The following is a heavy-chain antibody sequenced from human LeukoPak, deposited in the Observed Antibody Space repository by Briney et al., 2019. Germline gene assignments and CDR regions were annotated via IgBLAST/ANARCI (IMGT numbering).Heavy chain of an antibody. Sequence: SETLSLTCAVYGGSFSGYYWSWIRQPPGKGLEWIGEINHSGSTNYNPSLKSRVTISVDTSKNQFSLKLSSATAADTAVYYCARLGGYSYGASFDYWGQGTLVTVSS. V-gene: IGHV4-34*01. D-gene: IGHD5-18*01. CDR2: INHSGST. CDR1: GGSFSGYY. CDR3: ARLGGYSYGASFDY. J-gene: IGHJ4*02.